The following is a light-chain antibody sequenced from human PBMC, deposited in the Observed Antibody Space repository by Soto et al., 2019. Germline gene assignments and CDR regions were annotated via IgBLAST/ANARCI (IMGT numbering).Light chain of an antibody. J-gene: IGLJ1*01. CDR3: SSYTSSSTRV. V-gene: IGLV2-14*01. CDR1: SSDVGGYNY. CDR2: EVS. Sequence: QSVLTQPASVSGSPGKSITISCTGTSSDVGGYNYVSWYQQHPGKAPKRMIYEVSNRPSGVSNRFSGSKSGNTASLTISGLQAEDEADYYCSSYTSSSTRVFGTGTSVTVL.